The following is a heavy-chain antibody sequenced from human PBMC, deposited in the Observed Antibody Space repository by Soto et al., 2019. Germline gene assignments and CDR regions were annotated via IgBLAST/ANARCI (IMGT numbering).Heavy chain of an antibody. V-gene: IGHV1-46*01. J-gene: IGHJ4*02. CDR3: ARDPLHAGDSNHFDY. CDR2: INPSGGST. CDR1: GYTLTSYY. Sequence: QGQLVQSGAEVKKPGASVKVSCKAPGYTLTSYYMHWVRQAPGPALEWMGIINPSGGSTRHAQKFQGRVTMTRDPSTSTVYMELSSLRSEDTAVYYCARDPLHAGDSNHFDYWGQGTLVTVSS. D-gene: IGHD4-17*01.